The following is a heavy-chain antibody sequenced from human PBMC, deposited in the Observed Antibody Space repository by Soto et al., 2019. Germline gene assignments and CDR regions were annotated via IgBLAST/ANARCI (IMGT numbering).Heavy chain of an antibody. D-gene: IGHD2-21*01. Sequence: SETLSLTCAVYGGSFSGYYWSWIRQPPGKGLEWIGEINHSGSTNYNPSLKSRVTISVDTSKNQFSLKLSSVTAADTAVYYCARKGGDGYNCFTRLFDYWGQGTLVTVSS. V-gene: IGHV4-34*01. J-gene: IGHJ4*02. CDR1: GGSFSGYY. CDR3: ARKGGDGYNCFTRLFDY. CDR2: INHSGST.